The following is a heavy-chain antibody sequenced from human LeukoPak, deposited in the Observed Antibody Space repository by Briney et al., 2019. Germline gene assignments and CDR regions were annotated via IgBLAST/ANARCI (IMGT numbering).Heavy chain of an antibody. CDR3: AKGGGVDILTGFQY. Sequence: GASVKVSCKASGYTLTGYYMHWVRQAPGQGLEWMGRIIPILDVTNYAQKFQGRVTITTDQSPSTAYLELSSLRSEDTPVYFIAKGGGVDILTGFQYWGQGTLVTVSS. CDR2: IIPILDVT. D-gene: IGHD3-9*01. J-gene: IGHJ4*02. CDR1: GYTLTGYY. V-gene: IGHV1-69*02.